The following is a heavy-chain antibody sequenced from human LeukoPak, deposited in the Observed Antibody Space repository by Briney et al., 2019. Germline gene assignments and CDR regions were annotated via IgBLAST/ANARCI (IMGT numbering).Heavy chain of an antibody. CDR3: AKLPLTYYDFWSGYLFDY. V-gene: IGHV3-30*18. CDR1: GFTFSSYG. CDR2: ISYDGSNK. D-gene: IGHD3-3*01. J-gene: IGHJ4*02. Sequence: GGSLRLSCAASGFTFSSYGMHWVRQAPGKGLEWVAVISYDGSNKYYADSVTGRFTISRDNSKNTLYLQMNSLRAEDTAVYYCAKLPLTYYDFWSGYLFDYWGQGTLVTVSS.